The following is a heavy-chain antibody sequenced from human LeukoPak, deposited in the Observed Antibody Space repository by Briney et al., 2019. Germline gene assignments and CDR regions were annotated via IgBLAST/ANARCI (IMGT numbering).Heavy chain of an antibody. V-gene: IGHV4-61*02. CDR3: ARQVGRGTQIYYMDV. CDR1: GNSISSGDNY. Sequence: SQTLSLTCTVSGNSISSGDNYWSWIRQPAGKGLEWIGRIYTSGSTNYNPSLKSRVTISADTSKNQFSLKLSSVTAADTAVYYCARQVGRGTQIYYMDVWGKGTTVTVSS. CDR2: IYTSGST. J-gene: IGHJ6*03. D-gene: IGHD3-16*01.